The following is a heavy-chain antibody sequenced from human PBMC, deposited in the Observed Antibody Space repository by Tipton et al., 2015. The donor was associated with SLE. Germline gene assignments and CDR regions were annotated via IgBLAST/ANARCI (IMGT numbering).Heavy chain of an antibody. J-gene: IGHJ4*02. CDR1: GYSISSGYY. V-gene: IGHV4-38-2*02. Sequence: TLSLTCTVSGYSISSGYYWGWIRQPPGKGLEWIGSIYHSGSTYYNPSLKSRVTISVDTSKNQFSLKLSSVTAADTAVYYCARVDNSGYYCFDDWGQGTLVTVSS. CDR3: ARVDNSGYYCFDD. CDR2: IYHSGST. D-gene: IGHD3-22*01.